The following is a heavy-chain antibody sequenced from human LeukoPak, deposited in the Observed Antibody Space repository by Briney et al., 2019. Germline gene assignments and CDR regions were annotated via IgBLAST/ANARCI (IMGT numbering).Heavy chain of an antibody. Sequence: GASVKVSCKASGGTFSSYAISWVRQAPGQGLEWMGGIIPIFGTANYAQKFQGRVTITADKSTSTAYMELSSLRSEDTAVYYCARELWFGELTCDYWGQGTLVTVSS. CDR2: IIPIFGTA. CDR1: GGTFSSYA. J-gene: IGHJ4*02. V-gene: IGHV1-69*06. D-gene: IGHD3-10*01. CDR3: ARELWFGELTCDY.